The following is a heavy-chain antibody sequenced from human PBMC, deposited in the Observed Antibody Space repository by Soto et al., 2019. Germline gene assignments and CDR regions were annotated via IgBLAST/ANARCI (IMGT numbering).Heavy chain of an antibody. CDR1: GFTFSKYP. CDR3: ARGQIPYGLDV. V-gene: IGHV3-64*02. J-gene: IGHJ6*02. Sequence: GGSLRLSCTASGFTFSKYPMHWVRQAPGKDLEYISAISGDGGTTFYADSVRGRFTMSRDNLKNTLYLQMRSLRVEDMAVYYCARGQIPYGLDVWGQGTTVTVSS. CDR2: ISGDGGTT.